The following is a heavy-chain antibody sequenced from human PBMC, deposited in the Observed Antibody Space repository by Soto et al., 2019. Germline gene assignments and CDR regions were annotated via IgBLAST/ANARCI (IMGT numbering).Heavy chain of an antibody. CDR2: IYHSWST. CDR1: GGSISSSNW. V-gene: IGHV4-4*02. D-gene: IGHD3-10*01. Sequence: QVQLQESGPGLVKPSGTLSLTCAVSGGSISSSNWWSWVRQPPGKGLEWIGVIYHSWSTNYNPSLKRRVTISVDKSKNQFSLKLSSVTAADTAVYYCARGERPNYYGSGSVIDPWGQGTLVTVSS. CDR3: ARGERPNYYGSGSVIDP. J-gene: IGHJ5*02.